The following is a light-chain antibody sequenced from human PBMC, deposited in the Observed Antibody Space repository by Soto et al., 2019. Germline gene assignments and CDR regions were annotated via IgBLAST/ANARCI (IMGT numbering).Light chain of an antibody. Sequence: QSVLTQPDSVSGSPGQSVAISCTAASSDIGNYNYVSWYQQRPGKVPKLIIHDVSDRPSGVSDRFSGSKSGNTASLTISGLQAEDEADYYCRSYTSTSTYVFGTGTKVT. CDR1: SSDIGNYNY. CDR2: DVS. J-gene: IGLJ1*01. V-gene: IGLV2-14*03. CDR3: RSYTSTSTYV.